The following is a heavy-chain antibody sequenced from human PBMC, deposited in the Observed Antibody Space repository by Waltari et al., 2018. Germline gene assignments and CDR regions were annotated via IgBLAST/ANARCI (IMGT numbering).Heavy chain of an antibody. CDR3: AGVSSCYSFCY. CDR1: GGTFSSNA. V-gene: IGHV1-69*13. J-gene: IGHJ4*02. D-gene: IGHD3-22*01. CDR2: IIPLCGPT. Sequence: QVQRVKSGAEGKKPGSSVKVSCKASGGTFSSNAISWGRQAPGQGLEWMGRIIPLCGPTNYAQTFQGSVTITADDSPRTAYMELSSLRSEFTAVYYCAGVSSCYSFCYWVQGTLVTVSS.